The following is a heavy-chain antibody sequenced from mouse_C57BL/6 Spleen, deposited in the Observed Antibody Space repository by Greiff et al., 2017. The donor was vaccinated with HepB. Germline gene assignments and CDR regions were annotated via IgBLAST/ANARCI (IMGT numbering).Heavy chain of an antibody. CDR1: GFTFTDYY. CDR3: AGGGDYYGSSYDWYFDV. CDR2: VYPYNGGT. D-gene: IGHD1-1*01. Sequence: VQLKQSGPVLVKPGPSVKISCKASGFTFTDYYMHWVKQSHGKSLEWIGLVYPYNGGTSYNQKFKGKATLTVDTSSSTAYMELNSLTSEDSAVYYCAGGGDYYGSSYDWYFDVWGTGTTVTVSS. V-gene: IGHV1-36*01. J-gene: IGHJ1*03.